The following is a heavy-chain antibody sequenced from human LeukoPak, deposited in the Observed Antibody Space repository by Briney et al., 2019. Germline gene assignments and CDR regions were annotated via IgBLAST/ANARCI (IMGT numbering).Heavy chain of an antibody. V-gene: IGHV3-7*01. Sequence: PGGSLRLSCAASGFTFSSYWMSWVRQAPGKGLEWVANIKQDGSEKYYVDSVKGRFTISRDNAKNSLYLQTNSLRAEDTAVYYCARDALRGYYYDSSGYYYPENDYWGQGTLVTVSS. J-gene: IGHJ4*02. D-gene: IGHD3-22*01. CDR1: GFTFSSYW. CDR3: ARDALRGYYYDSSGYYYPENDY. CDR2: IKQDGSEK.